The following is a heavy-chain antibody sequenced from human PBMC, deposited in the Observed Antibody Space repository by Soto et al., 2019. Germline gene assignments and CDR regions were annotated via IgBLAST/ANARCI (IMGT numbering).Heavy chain of an antibody. V-gene: IGHV4-34*01. CDR3: ARGHSSSWYFNYYGMDV. Sequence: QVQLQQWGAGLLKPSETLSLTCAVYGGSFSGYYWSWIRQPPGKGLEWIGEINHSGSTNYNPSLKSRVTISVDTSKNQFSLKLSSVTAADTAVYYCARGHSSSWYFNYYGMDVWGQGTTVTVSS. CDR1: GGSFSGYY. CDR2: INHSGST. J-gene: IGHJ6*02. D-gene: IGHD6-13*01.